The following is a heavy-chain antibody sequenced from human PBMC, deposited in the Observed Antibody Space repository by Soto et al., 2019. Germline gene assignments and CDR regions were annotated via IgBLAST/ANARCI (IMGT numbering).Heavy chain of an antibody. Sequence: QITLKESGPTLVKPTQTLTLTCTFSGFSLSTSGVGVGWIRQPPGKALEWLALIYWDDDKRYSPSLKSRLTIPKDTSKNQVVLTMTNMDPVDTATYYCAQTIAARRGYYFDYWGQGTLVTVSS. D-gene: IGHD6-6*01. V-gene: IGHV2-5*02. CDR1: GFSLSTSGVG. CDR2: IYWDDDK. CDR3: AQTIAARRGYYFDY. J-gene: IGHJ4*02.